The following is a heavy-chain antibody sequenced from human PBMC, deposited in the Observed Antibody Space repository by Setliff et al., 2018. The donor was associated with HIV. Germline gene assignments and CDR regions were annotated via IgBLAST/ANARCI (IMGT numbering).Heavy chain of an antibody. V-gene: IGHV3-21*01. CDR2: ISSSGSYI. J-gene: IGHJ3*02. CDR3: ARSRSTRDAFDT. D-gene: IGHD2-2*01. CDR1: GFTFIDYA. Sequence: GGSLRLSCATSGFTFIDYALNWVRQAPGGGLEWVSSISSSGSYIYYAGSLKGRFTISRDNARNSLYLDMNTPRAEDTALYYCARSRSTRDAFDTWGQGTMVTVSS.